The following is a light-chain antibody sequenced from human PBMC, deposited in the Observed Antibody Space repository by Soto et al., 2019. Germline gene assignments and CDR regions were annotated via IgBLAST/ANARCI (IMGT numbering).Light chain of an antibody. CDR3: QQFSSYPLT. CDR2: DAT. Sequence: AIQLTQSPSSLSASVGDRVTITCRASEAIRSALAWYQQKPGQAPRLLIDDATSRATSIPDRFSGGGSGTDFTLTISRLEPEDFAVYYCQQFSSYPLTFGGGTKVDIK. CDR1: EAIRSA. J-gene: IGKJ4*01. V-gene: IGKV1-13*02.